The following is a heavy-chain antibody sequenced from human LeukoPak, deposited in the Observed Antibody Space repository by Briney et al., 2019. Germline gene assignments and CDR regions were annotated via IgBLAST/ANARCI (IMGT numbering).Heavy chain of an antibody. D-gene: IGHD6-19*01. V-gene: IGHV3-23*01. CDR1: GFTVSTKY. CDR3: SGSGWYRVSNWFDP. Sequence: GGSLRLSCVVSGFTVSTKYMHWVRQAPGKGLEWVSAISGSGGSTYYADSVKGRFTISRDNSKNTLYLQMNSLRAEDTAVYYCSGSGWYRVSNWFDPWGQGTLVTVSS. CDR2: ISGSGGST. J-gene: IGHJ5*02.